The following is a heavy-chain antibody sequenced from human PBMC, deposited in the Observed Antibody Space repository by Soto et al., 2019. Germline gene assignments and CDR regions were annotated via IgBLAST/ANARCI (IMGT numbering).Heavy chain of an antibody. CDR2: ISTSGGST. CDR1: GFTFNTYP. V-gene: IGHV3-23*01. CDR3: AKMLSVGVTRRQIDYFDY. Sequence: EAQLLDSGGGLVRTGGSLRLSCAASGFTFNTYPMSWVRQAPGKGLEWVSGISTSGGSTYYADYVKGRFTISRDKAKNKVFLQMKSLRAEDTAVYYCAKMLSVGVTRRQIDYFDYGGRGTLVTVSS. J-gene: IGHJ4*02. D-gene: IGHD2-8*01.